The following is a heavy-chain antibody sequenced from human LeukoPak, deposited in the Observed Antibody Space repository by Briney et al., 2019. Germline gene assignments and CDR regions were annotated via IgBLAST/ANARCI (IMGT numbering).Heavy chain of an antibody. J-gene: IGHJ6*03. CDR2: IHYSGTT. CDR3: ARMLAAAGKPYYYYMDV. D-gene: IGHD6-13*01. CDR1: GGSISSGNYY. V-gene: IGHV4-39*02. Sequence: PSETLSLTCTVSGGSISSGNYYWGWIRQPPGKGLDWIASIHYSGTTYYNPSLKSRVTISVDTSKNHFSLKLSSVTAADTAVYYCARMLAAAGKPYYYYMDVWGKGTTVTVSS.